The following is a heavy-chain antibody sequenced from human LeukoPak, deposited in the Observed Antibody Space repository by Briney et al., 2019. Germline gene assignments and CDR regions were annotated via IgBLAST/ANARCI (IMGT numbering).Heavy chain of an antibody. CDR1: GGSISSGGYS. V-gene: IGHV4-30-2*01. CDR2: IYHSGST. D-gene: IGHD6-19*01. Sequence: SETLSLTCAVSGGSISSGGYSWSWIRQPPGKGLEWIGCIYHSGSTYYNPSLKSRVTISVDRSKNQFSLKLSSVTAADTAVYYCARGAVWFDPWGQGTLVTVSS. J-gene: IGHJ5*02. CDR3: ARGAVWFDP.